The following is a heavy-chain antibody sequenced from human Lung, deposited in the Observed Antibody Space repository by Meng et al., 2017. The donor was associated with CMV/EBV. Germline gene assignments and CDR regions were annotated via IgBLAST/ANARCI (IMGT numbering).Heavy chain of an antibody. J-gene: IGHJ6*01. Sequence: ASXXVSXKASGYTFTSYYMHWVRQAPGQGLEWMGIINPSGGSTSYAQKFQGRVTMTRDTSTSTVYMELSSLRSEDTAVYYCARAGRYCSSTSCYNEDYYYYYGMDVWXQGKXVHGAS. V-gene: IGHV1-46*01. CDR3: ARAGRYCSSTSCYNEDYYYYYGMDV. CDR1: GYTFTSYY. CDR2: INPSGGST. D-gene: IGHD2-2*02.